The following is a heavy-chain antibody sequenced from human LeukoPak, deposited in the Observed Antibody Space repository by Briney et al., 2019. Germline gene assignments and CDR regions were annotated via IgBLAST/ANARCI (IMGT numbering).Heavy chain of an antibody. D-gene: IGHD3-3*01. CDR2: IRYDGSNK. Sequence: GGSLRLSCAASGFTFSSYGMHWVRQAPGKGLEWVAFIRYDGSNKYYADSVKGRFTIARDNSKNTLYLQMNSLRAEDTAVYHCAKDAKRFLEWLFQNWFDPWGQGTLVTVSS. J-gene: IGHJ5*02. CDR3: AKDAKRFLEWLFQNWFDP. CDR1: GFTFSSYG. V-gene: IGHV3-30*02.